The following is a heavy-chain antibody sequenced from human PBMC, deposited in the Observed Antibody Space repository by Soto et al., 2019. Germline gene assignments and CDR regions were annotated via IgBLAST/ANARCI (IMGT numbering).Heavy chain of an antibody. V-gene: IGHV3-23*01. Sequence: EVQLLQSGGGLVQPGGSLRLSCAGSGFTFSDYGMSWVRQAPGKGLEWVSTIRGSAGNTYYVDSVKGRFTISRDDSTNTVYLQMNSLRAEDTAVYYCAKPLWFGESVFDPWGQGTLVIVSS. CDR2: IRGSAGNT. CDR3: AKPLWFGESVFDP. D-gene: IGHD3-10*01. CDR1: GFTFSDYG. J-gene: IGHJ5*02.